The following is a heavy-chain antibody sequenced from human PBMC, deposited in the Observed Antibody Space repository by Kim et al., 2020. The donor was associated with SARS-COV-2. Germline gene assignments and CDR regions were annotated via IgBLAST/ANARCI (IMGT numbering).Heavy chain of an antibody. D-gene: IGHD6-19*01. CDR1: GGSVSSGSYY. J-gene: IGHJ6*02. V-gene: IGHV4-61*01. Sequence: SETLSLTCTVSGGSVSSGSYYWSWIRQPPGKGLEWIGYIYYSGSTNYNPSLKSRVTISVDTSKNQFPLKRSSVTAADTAVYYCARDVAGTGYYYYYGMDVWGPGTTVTVSS. CDR2: IYYSGST. CDR3: ARDVAGTGYYYYYGMDV.